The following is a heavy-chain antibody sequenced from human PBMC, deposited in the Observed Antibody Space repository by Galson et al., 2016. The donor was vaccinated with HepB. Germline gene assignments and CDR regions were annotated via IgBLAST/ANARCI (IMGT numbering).Heavy chain of an antibody. V-gene: IGHV3-33*08. CDR1: GFTFNNYG. CDR2: ISYDGNNR. CDR3: ARDRGLLHYYYGMDV. J-gene: IGHJ6*02. Sequence: SLRLSSATSGFTFNNYGINWVRQAPGEGLEWVAVISYDGNNRHYADAVKGRFTISRDGSTNTVYLQMNSLRADDTAVYFCARDRGLLHYYYGMDVWGQGTTVTVSS. D-gene: IGHD4-17*01.